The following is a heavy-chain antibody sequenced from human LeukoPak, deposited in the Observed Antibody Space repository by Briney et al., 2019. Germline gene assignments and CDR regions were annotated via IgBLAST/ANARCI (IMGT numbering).Heavy chain of an antibody. V-gene: IGHV4-30-4*01. CDR1: GGSISSGDYY. Sequence: PSQTLSLTCTVSGGSISSGDYYWSWIRQPPGKGLEWIGYIYYSGSTYYNPSLKSRVTISVDTSKTQFSLKLSSVTAADTAVYYCARISGGDYAFDYWGQGTLVTVSS. D-gene: IGHD4-17*01. CDR2: IYYSGST. J-gene: IGHJ4*02. CDR3: ARISGGDYAFDY.